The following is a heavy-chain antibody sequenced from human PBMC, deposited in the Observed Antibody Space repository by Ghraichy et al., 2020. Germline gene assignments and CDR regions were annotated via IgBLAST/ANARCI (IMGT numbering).Heavy chain of an antibody. V-gene: IGHV3-15*01. D-gene: IGHD2-15*01. CDR1: GFTFSNAW. CDR3: TTGPLGWRTDDY. J-gene: IGHJ4*02. Sequence: GGSLRLSCAASGFTFSNAWMSWVRQAPGKGLEWVGRIKSKTDGGTTDYAAPVKGRFTISRDDSKNTLYLQMNSLKTEDTAVYYCTTGPLGWRTDDYWGQGTLVTVSS. CDR2: IKSKTDGGTT.